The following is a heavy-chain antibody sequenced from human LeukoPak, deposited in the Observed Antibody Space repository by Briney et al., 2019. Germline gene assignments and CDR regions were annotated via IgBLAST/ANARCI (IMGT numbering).Heavy chain of an antibody. J-gene: IGHJ6*03. CDR1: GYAFTSYD. D-gene: IGHD6-13*01. Sequence: ASVKVSCKASGYAFTSYDINWVRQATGQGLEWMGWMNPNSGNTGYAQKFQGRVTMTRNTSINTAYMELSSLRSEDTAVYYCARLYSSSWYEHYYYYYYMDVWGKGTTVTISS. V-gene: IGHV1-8*01. CDR3: ARLYSSSWYEHYYYYYYMDV. CDR2: MNPNSGNT.